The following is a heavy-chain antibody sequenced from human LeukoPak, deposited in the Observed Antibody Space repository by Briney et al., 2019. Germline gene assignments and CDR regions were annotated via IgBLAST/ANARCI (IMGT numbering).Heavy chain of an antibody. J-gene: IGHJ5*02. CDR1: GYTFTSYY. V-gene: IGHV1-46*01. D-gene: IGHD3-16*01. Sequence: ASVKVSCKASGYTFTSYYMHWVRQAPGQGLEWMGIINPSGGSTSYAQKFQGRVTMTRDMSTSTVYMELSSLRSEDTAVYYCARDQGVRRSLNWFDPWGQGTLVTVSS. CDR3: ARDQGVRRSLNWFDP. CDR2: INPSGGST.